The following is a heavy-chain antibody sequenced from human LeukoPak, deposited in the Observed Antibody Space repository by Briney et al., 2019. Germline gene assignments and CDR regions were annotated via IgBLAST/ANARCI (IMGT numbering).Heavy chain of an antibody. J-gene: IGHJ4*02. CDR2: IDRDGVT. CDR3: ARENLEYGDYAIDY. Sequence: GGSLRLSCAASGFIFSKYDMHWVRQVTGKGLEWVSGIDRDGVTYYSGSVKGRFTSSRENAKNSLDLQMNALRAGDTGVYYCARENLEYGDYAIDYWGQGILVIVSS. D-gene: IGHD4-17*01. V-gene: IGHV3-13*01. CDR1: GFIFSKYD.